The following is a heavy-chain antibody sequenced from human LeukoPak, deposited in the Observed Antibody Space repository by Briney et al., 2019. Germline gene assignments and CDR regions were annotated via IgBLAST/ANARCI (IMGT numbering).Heavy chain of an antibody. CDR2: ISGSGGST. CDR1: GFTFSSYA. Sequence: GGSLRLSCAASGFTFSSYAMSWVRQAPGKGLEWVSAISGSGGSTYYAASVKGRFTISRDNSKNTLYLQMNSRRAEDTAVYYCAKVPRIAAAGTGFDYWGQGTLVTVSS. D-gene: IGHD6-13*01. J-gene: IGHJ4*02. CDR3: AKVPRIAAAGTGFDY. V-gene: IGHV3-23*01.